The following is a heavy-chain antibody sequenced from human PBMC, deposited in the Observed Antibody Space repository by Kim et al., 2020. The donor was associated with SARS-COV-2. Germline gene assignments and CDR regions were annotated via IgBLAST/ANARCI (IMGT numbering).Heavy chain of an antibody. Sequence: VKGRFTISRDDSKSIAYLQMNSLKTEDTAVYYCTVGYDIEPDYYYYGMDVWGQGTTVTVSS. CDR3: TVGYDIEPDYYYYGMDV. V-gene: IGHV3-49*02. D-gene: IGHD2-2*01. J-gene: IGHJ6*02.